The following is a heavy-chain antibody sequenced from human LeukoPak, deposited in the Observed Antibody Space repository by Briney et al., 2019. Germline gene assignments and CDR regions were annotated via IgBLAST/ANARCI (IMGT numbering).Heavy chain of an antibody. D-gene: IGHD3-22*01. CDR1: GFTFNIYA. V-gene: IGHV3-23*01. J-gene: IGHJ4*02. CDR3: VRDRPNYYDSSGHYYRRDGDY. Sequence: GGSLRLSCAASGFTFNIYAMSWVRQTPGKGLEWVSSITSRGGTTYYTDSEKGRFTISRDNSENTLYLQMNSLRAEDTAIYYCVRDRPNYYDSSGHYYRRDGDYWGQGTLVTVSS. CDR2: ITSRGGTT.